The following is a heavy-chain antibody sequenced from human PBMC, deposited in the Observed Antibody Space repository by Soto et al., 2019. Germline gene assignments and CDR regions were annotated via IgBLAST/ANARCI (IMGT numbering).Heavy chain of an antibody. J-gene: IGHJ4*02. V-gene: IGHV4-61*01. Sequence: SETLSPTSSVSAASATSGRDYCTWMRLPRGKCLEWIGYIYQSGTTNYNVSLKGRVTISIVTSRNLCFLKLNSVSAADTAGYYCAGDSSGRHDYWGQGTMVTVSS. CDR3: AGDSSGRHDY. CDR1: AASATSGRDY. D-gene: IGHD3-22*01. CDR2: IYQSGTT.